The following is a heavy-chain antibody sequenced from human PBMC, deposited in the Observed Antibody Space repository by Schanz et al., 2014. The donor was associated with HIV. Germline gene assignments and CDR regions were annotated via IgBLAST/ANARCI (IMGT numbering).Heavy chain of an antibody. J-gene: IGHJ6*02. CDR3: AREAYYFDFWNGQYYYYGLDV. Sequence: EVRLLESGGGSVQPGGSLRLSCAASGFTFSSYALSWVRRAPGKGLEWVSSISGGGTNTYYADAVKGRFTVSRDNAKNSLFLQMNSLKDDDTAVYYCAREAYYFDFWNGQYYYYGLDVWGQGTTVTVSS. D-gene: IGHD3-3*01. V-gene: IGHV3-23*01. CDR2: ISGGGTNT. CDR1: GFTFSSYA.